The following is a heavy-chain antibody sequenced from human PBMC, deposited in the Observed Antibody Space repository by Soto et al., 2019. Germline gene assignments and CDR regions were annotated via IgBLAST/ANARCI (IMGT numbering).Heavy chain of an antibody. J-gene: IGHJ4*02. D-gene: IGHD2-21*02. CDR1: GYTFTGYY. V-gene: IGHV1-2*04. CDR2: INPNSGGT. Sequence: ASVKVSCKASGYTFTGYYMHWVRQAPGQGLEWMGWINPNSGGTNHAQKFQGWVTMTRDTSISTAYMELSRLRSDDTAVYYCARGTDGGDHLDHWGQGTLVTVSS. CDR3: ARGTDGGDHLDH.